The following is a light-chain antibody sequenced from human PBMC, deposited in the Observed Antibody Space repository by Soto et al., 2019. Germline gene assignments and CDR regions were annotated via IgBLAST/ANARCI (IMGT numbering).Light chain of an antibody. CDR1: QSVSSSH. Sequence: EIVLTQSPGTLSLSPGERATLSCRASQSVSSSHLALYQQKPGLAPRLLIYDASNRATGSPARFSGRGSGTDFTLTISSLQPDDFAAYYCQQYNSYSTWTFGQGTKVDI. CDR2: DAS. CDR3: QQYNSYSTWT. J-gene: IGKJ1*01. V-gene: IGKV3-20*01.